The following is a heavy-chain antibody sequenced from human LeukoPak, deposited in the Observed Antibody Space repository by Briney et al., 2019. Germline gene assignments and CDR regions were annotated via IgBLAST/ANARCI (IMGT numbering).Heavy chain of an antibody. D-gene: IGHD2-15*01. CDR2: ISAYNGNT. V-gene: IGHV1-18*01. Sequence: ASVKVSCKASGYTFTSYGISWVRQAPGQGLEWMGWISAYNGNTNHAQKVQGRVTMTTDTSTSTAYMELWSLRSDDTAVYYCATCSGGSCYPDAFDIWGQGTMVTVSS. J-gene: IGHJ3*02. CDR1: GYTFTSYG. CDR3: ATCSGGSCYPDAFDI.